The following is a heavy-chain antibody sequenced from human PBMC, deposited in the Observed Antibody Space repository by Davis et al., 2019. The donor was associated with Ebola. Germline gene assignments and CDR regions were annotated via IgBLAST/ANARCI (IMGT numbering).Heavy chain of an antibody. CDR2: INHSGST. J-gene: IGHJ6*02. CDR3: AGGRSGGWGSYYYYYGMDV. V-gene: IGHV4-34*01. Sequence: SETLSLTCAVYGGSFSGYYWSWIRQPPGKGLEWIGEINHSGSTNYNPSLKSRVTISVDTSKNQFSLKLSSVTAADTAVYYCAGGRSGGWGSYYYYYGMDVWGQGTTVTVSS. CDR1: GGSFSGYY. D-gene: IGHD6-19*01.